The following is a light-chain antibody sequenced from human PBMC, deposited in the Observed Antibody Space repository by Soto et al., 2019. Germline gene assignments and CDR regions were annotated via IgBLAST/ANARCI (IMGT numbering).Light chain of an antibody. CDR2: GAS. J-gene: IGKJ1*01. V-gene: IGKV3-20*01. CDR3: QQYESSLQM. CDR1: QSIATAF. Sequence: EIVLTQSPGTVSLFRGGRATLSCRASQSIATAFLAWYQQQPGQAPRLLIYGASSRAAGIPDRFSGSGSGTDVTRKISRLEPEDFAMWYWQQYESSLQMFGQGTQVE.